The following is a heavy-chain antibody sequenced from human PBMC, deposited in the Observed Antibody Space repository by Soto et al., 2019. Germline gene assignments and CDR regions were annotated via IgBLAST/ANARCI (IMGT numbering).Heavy chain of an antibody. Sequence: QVQLVQSGAEVKKPGASVKVSCKASGYTFTSYYMHWVRQAPGQGLEWMGIINPSGGSTSYAQKFQGRVTMTRDTSTSTVYMELSSLRSEDTAVYYCARYRWPVDTAMVTYYYYYGMDVWGQGTTVTVSS. D-gene: IGHD5-18*01. CDR1: GYTFTSYY. CDR3: ARYRWPVDTAMVTYYYYYGMDV. V-gene: IGHV1-46*01. J-gene: IGHJ6*02. CDR2: INPSGGST.